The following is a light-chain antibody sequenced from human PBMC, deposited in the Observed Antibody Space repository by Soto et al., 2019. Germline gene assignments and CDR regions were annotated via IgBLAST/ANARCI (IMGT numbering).Light chain of an antibody. CDR2: DVS. V-gene: IGLV2-14*03. Sequence: QSVLTQPASVSGSPGQSITISCTGTSSEVGGYNYVSWYQHHPGKAPKIMIYDVSNRPSGVSNRFSGSKSGNTASLTISGLQPEDEADYYCSSYTTSNTRQIVFGTGTKVTVL. CDR1: SSEVGGYNY. CDR3: SSYTTSNTRQIV. J-gene: IGLJ1*01.